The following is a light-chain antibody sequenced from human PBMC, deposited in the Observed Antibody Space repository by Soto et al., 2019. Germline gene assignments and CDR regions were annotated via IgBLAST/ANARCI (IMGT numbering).Light chain of an antibody. CDR2: DAS. CDR1: QSVSSY. Sequence: EIVLTQSPATLSLSPGERATLSCRASQSVSSYLAWYQQKPGQAPRLLIYDASNRATGIPARFSGSGSGTDFTLTISSLEPEGFAIYYCQRRSNWPPVTFGGGTKVEIK. V-gene: IGKV3-11*01. J-gene: IGKJ4*01. CDR3: QRRSNWPPVT.